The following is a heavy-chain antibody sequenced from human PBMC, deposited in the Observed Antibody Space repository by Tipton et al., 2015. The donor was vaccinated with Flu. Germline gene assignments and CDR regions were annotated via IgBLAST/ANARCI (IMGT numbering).Heavy chain of an antibody. Sequence: GLVKPSQTLSLTCVISGDSVSSNVATWNWIRQSPSRGLEWLGKTYQRSMWHHIYAVSLKGRITITPDTSKNQFSLQLNSVTPDDTAVYYCARGSGSGPKDWFDPWGRGTQVTVSA. J-gene: IGHJ5*02. CDR1: GDSVSSNVAT. CDR2: TYQRSMWHH. D-gene: IGHD3-10*01. V-gene: IGHV6-1*01. CDR3: ARGSGSGPKDWFDP.